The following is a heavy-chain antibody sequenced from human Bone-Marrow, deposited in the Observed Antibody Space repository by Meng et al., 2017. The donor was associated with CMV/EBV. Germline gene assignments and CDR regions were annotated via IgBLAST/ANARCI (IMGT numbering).Heavy chain of an antibody. J-gene: IGHJ4*02. CDR1: GYTFTSYD. Sequence: ASVKVSCKASGYTFTSYDINWVRQATGQGLEWMGWMNPNSGNTGYAQKFQGRVTMTRDTSISTAYMELSRLRSDDTAMYYCARYPRNIAVDPRFDYWGQGTLVTFYS. CDR3: ARYPRNIAVDPRFDY. V-gene: IGHV1-8*01. D-gene: IGHD6-19*01. CDR2: MNPNSGNT.